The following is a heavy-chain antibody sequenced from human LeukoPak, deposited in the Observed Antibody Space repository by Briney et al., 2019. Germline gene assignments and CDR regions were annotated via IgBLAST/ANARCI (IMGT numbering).Heavy chain of an antibody. J-gene: IGHJ4*02. CDR1: GGSISSYY. CDR3: ARGSSPYSSSSAASAVSGDY. CDR2: IYYSGST. V-gene: IGHV4-59*01. D-gene: IGHD6-6*01. Sequence: PSETLSLTCTVSGGSISSYYWSWIRQPPGKGLEWIGYIYYSGSTNYNPSLKSRVTISVETSKNEFSLKLRSVTAADTAVYYCARGSSPYSSSSAASAVSGDYWGQGTLVTVSS.